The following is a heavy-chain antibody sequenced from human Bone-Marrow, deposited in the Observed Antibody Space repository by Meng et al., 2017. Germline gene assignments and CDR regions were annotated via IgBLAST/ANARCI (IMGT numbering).Heavy chain of an antibody. J-gene: IGHJ3*02. V-gene: IGHV3-7*01. CDR3: ARGWGYCSGGSCYSFNAFDI. Sequence: GESLKISCAASGFTFGAYWMTWVRQAPGKGLEWVANIGKDGSDKYYLESVRGRFTVSRDNAKNSLYLEMSSLRAEDTAVYYCARGWGYCSGGSCYSFNAFDIWGQGTMVTVSS. CDR2: IGKDGSDK. CDR1: GFTFGAYW. D-gene: IGHD2-15*01.